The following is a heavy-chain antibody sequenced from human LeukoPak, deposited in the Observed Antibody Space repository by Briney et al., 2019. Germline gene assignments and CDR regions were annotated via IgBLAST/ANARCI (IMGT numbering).Heavy chain of an antibody. CDR3: AAGSSWFYSY. CDR1: GFTFSSYL. J-gene: IGHJ4*02. V-gene: IGHV3-74*01. D-gene: IGHD6-13*01. Sequence: GGSLRLSCAASGFTFSSYLMHWVRQAPGKGLVWVSRISSDGSSTSYAASVKGRFTISRDNANNTLYLQMNSLRAEDTALYYCAAGSSWFYSYWGQGTLVTVSS. CDR2: ISSDGSST.